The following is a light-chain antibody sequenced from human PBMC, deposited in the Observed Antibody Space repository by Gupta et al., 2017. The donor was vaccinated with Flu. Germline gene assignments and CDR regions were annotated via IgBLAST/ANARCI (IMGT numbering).Light chain of an antibody. J-gene: IGKJ2*01. CDR1: QSLIYTDGYTY. CDR2: KVS. V-gene: IGKV2-30*01. CDR3: IQGKHWPYT. Sequence: VTLGQPASISCWSSQSLIYTDGYTYLNWFHQRPGQSPRRLIYKVSDRDSGVPDRFSGNGSDTDFTLKISRVEADDVGVYYCIQGKHWPYTFGQGTKLEI.